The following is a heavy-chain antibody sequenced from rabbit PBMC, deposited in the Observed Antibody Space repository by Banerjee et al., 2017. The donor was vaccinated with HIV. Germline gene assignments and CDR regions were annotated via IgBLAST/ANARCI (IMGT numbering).Heavy chain of an antibody. J-gene: IGHJ4*01. V-gene: IGHV1S7*01. D-gene: IGHD1-1*01. CDR2: IDPVFGKT. Sequence: QVKETGGGLVQPGGSLTLSCEISGFTINSYYMNWLRQAPGKGLEWIGYIDPVFGKTYYANWVNGRFTISSHNAQNTLYLQLNSLTAADTATYFCASQEWDYFGLWGPGTLVTVS. CDR3: ASQEWDYFGL. CDR1: GFTINSYY.